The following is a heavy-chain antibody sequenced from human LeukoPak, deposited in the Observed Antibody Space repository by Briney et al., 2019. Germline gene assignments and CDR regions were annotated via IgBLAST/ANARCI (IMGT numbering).Heavy chain of an antibody. CDR3: ARRGFYGDPEGY. V-gene: IGHV3-48*02. CDR1: EFTFSSYS. CDR2: ITNSGNSK. Sequence: GGSLRLSCAASEFTFSSYSMNWVRQAPGKGLEWVSYITNSGNSKSYADSVKGRFTISRDNAKNSLYLQMNSLRDEDTAAYYCARRGFYGDPEGYWGQGTLVTVSS. J-gene: IGHJ4*02. D-gene: IGHD4-17*01.